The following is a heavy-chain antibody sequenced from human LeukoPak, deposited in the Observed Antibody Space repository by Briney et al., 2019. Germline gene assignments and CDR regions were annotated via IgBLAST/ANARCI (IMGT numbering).Heavy chain of an antibody. J-gene: IGHJ4*02. V-gene: IGHV1-2*02. CDR1: GYTFTGYY. CDR2: INPNSGGT. CDR3: ARHYGGNSELDY. Sequence: ASVKVSCKASGYTFTGYYMHWVRQAPGQGLEWMGWINPNSGGTNYAQKFQGRVTMTRDTSISTAYMELSRLRSDDTAVYYCARHYGGNSELDYWGQGTLVTVSS. D-gene: IGHD4-23*01.